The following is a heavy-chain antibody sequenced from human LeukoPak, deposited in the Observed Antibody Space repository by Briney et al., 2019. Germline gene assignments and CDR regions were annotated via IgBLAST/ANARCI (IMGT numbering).Heavy chain of an antibody. CDR3: ARDRELGY. V-gene: IGHV4-59*01. CDR1: GGSISVYY. D-gene: IGHD3-10*01. J-gene: IGHJ4*02. CDR2: IYGGGST. Sequence: SETLSLTCIVSGGSISVYYWSWIRRPPGKGLEWIGYIYGGGSTNYNPSLKSRVTISIDTSKNQFSLRLSSVTAADTAVYYCARDRELGYWGQGALVTVSS.